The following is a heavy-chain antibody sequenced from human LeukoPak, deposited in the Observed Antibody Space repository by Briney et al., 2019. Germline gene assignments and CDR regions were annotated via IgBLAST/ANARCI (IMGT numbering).Heavy chain of an antibody. CDR3: ARGGSGYGDYYYFYGMDV. V-gene: IGHV3-48*02. J-gene: IGHJ6*02. D-gene: IGHD3-22*01. Sequence: PGGSLRLSCAASGFTFSSYGMHWVRQAPGKGLEWVSYISTNSSNIYYADSVKGRFTISRDNAKNSLYLQMNSLRDEDTAVYYCARGGSGYGDYYYFYGMDVWGQGTTVTVSS. CDR2: ISTNSSNI. CDR1: GFTFSSYG.